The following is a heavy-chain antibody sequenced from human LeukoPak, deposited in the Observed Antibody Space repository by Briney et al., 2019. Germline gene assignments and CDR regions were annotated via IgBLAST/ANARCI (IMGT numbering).Heavy chain of an antibody. V-gene: IGHV3-7*01. J-gene: IGHJ1*01. CDR1: GFTFEDHG. CDR3: ATYSSSNGREFQY. D-gene: IGHD2-2*01. Sequence: PGGSLRLSCAASGFTFEDHGMSWVRQAPGKGLEWVANIQQHGSETYYGDSVKGRFTISRDNAKNSLYLQMNSLRAEDTAVYYCATYSSSNGREFQYWGQGTLVTVSS. CDR2: IQQHGSET.